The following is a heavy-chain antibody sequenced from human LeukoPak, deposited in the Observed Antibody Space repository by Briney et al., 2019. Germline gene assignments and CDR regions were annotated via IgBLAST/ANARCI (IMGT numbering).Heavy chain of an antibody. CDR3: ATGRSWELDY. CDR1: GYTLTELS. D-gene: IGHD1-26*01. V-gene: IGHV1-24*01. CDR2: FDPEDGET. Sequence: ASVTVSYKVSGYTLTELSMHWVRQAPGKGGEWVGGFDPEDGETIYAQKFQGSVTITEDTSTDTAYMELSSLRSEDTAVYYCATGRSWELDYWGQGTLVTVSS. J-gene: IGHJ4*02.